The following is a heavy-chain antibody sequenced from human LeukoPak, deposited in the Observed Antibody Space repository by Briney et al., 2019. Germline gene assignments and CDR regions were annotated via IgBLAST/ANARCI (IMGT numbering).Heavy chain of an antibody. Sequence: PGGSPRLSCAASGFIFSSYDMNWVRQAPGKGLEWVSYISSSGTTIYYADSVKGRFTISRDNAENSLYMQMNSLRAEDTAVYYCARDARISAGGTDYWGQGTLATVSS. CDR3: ARDARISAGGTDY. D-gene: IGHD6-13*01. CDR2: ISSSGTTI. CDR1: GFIFSSYD. J-gene: IGHJ4*02. V-gene: IGHV3-48*03.